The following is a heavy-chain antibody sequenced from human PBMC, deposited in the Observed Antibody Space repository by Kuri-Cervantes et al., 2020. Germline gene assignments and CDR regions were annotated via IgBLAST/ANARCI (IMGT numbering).Heavy chain of an antibody. Sequence: GESLKISCAASGFTFDDYAMHWVRQAPGKGLEGVANIKQDGSEKYYVDSVKGRFTVSRDNAKNSRYLQMNSLRAEDTAVYYCARVRPDYYDSSGLDYWGQGTLVTVSS. CDR1: GFTFDDYA. CDR3: ARVRPDYYDSSGLDY. J-gene: IGHJ4*02. V-gene: IGHV3-7*03. CDR2: IKQDGSEK. D-gene: IGHD3-22*01.